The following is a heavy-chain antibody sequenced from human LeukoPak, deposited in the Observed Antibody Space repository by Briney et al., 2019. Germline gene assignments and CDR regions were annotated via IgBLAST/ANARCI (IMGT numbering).Heavy chain of an antibody. D-gene: IGHD3-9*01. J-gene: IGHJ4*02. V-gene: IGHV3-30-3*01. CDR3: ARVEGNYDILTGLRY. Sequence: GRSLRLSCAASGFTFSSYAMHWVRQAPGKGLEWVAVISYDGSNKYYADSVKGRFTISRDNSKNTLYLQMNSLRAEDTAVYYCARVEGNYDILTGLRYWGQGTLVTVSS. CDR1: GFTFSSYA. CDR2: ISYDGSNK.